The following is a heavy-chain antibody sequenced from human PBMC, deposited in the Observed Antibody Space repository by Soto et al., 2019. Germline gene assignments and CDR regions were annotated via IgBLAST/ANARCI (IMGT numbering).Heavy chain of an antibody. CDR2: ISGSGGST. D-gene: IGHD2-15*01. Sequence: GGSLRLSCAASGFTFSSYAMSWVRQAPGKGLEWVSAISGSGGSTYYADSVKGRFTISRDNSKNTLYLQMNSLRAEDTAVYYCATDVVVVVAATIFDYWGQGTLVTVSS. J-gene: IGHJ4*02. V-gene: IGHV3-23*01. CDR3: ATDVVVVVAATIFDY. CDR1: GFTFSSYA.